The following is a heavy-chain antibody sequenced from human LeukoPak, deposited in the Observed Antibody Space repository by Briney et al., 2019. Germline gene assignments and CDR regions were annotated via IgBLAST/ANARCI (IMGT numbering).Heavy chain of an antibody. V-gene: IGHV1-2*02. D-gene: IGHD6-6*01. CDR3: TRGLSVATRPAYYFDY. Sequence: GASVKVSCKASGHTFTDYYMHWVRQAPGQGFEWMGWINPNSGGTNYAQKFQGRVTMTRDTSISTAYMELTSLRSDDTAVYYCTRGLSVATRPAYYFDYWGQGTLVTVSP. CDR1: GHTFTDYY. CDR2: INPNSGGT. J-gene: IGHJ4*02.